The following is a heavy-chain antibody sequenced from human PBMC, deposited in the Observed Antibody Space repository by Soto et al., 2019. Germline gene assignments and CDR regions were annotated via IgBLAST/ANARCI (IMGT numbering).Heavy chain of an antibody. J-gene: IGHJ4*02. CDR3: AHDMTSTWAITPPPEY. D-gene: IGHD6-13*01. V-gene: IGHV3-23*01. CDR2: IRGRGDIT. Sequence: EVQLLESGGGLVQPGGSLRLSCAASGFTFNIYGMIWVRQAPGKGLEWVSGIRGRGDITYYADFVKGRFTVSRDNSRNTLYLQMNSLRAEDTAVYYCAHDMTSTWAITPPPEYWGQGTLVTVSS. CDR1: GFTFNIYG.